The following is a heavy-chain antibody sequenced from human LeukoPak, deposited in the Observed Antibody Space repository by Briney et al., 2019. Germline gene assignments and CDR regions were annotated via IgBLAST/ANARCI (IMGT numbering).Heavy chain of an antibody. Sequence: GGSLRLSCAASGFTSSSYGMHWVRQAPGKGLEWVAVISYDGSNKYYADSVKGRFTISRDNSENTLYLQMNSLRAEDTAVYYCAKGNYDILTGYLDAFDIWGQGTMVTVSS. CDR1: GFTSSSYG. CDR3: AKGNYDILTGYLDAFDI. CDR2: ISYDGSNK. J-gene: IGHJ3*02. V-gene: IGHV3-30*18. D-gene: IGHD3-9*01.